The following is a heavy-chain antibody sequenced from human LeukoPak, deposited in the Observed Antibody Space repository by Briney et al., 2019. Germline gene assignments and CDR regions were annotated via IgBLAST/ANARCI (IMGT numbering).Heavy chain of an antibody. CDR1: GGTFSSYA. V-gene: IGHV1-69*05. J-gene: IGHJ4*02. Sequence: SVKVSCKASGGTFSSYAISWVRQAPGQGLEWMGGIIPIFGTANYAQKFQGRVTMTRETSTSTVYMELSSLRSEDTAVYYCARGRYCSGGSCSLTGYFDYWGQGTVVTVSS. CDR2: IIPIFGTA. D-gene: IGHD2-15*01. CDR3: ARGRYCSGGSCSLTGYFDY.